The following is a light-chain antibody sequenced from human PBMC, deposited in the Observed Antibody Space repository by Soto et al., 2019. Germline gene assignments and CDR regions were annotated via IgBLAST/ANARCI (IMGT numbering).Light chain of an antibody. V-gene: IGLV2-14*01. J-gene: IGLJ1*01. CDR3: SSYTITSSPL. Sequence: QSVLTQPASVSGAPGQSITISCTGTSSDVGGYDFVSWYRQYPGQAPKILIYEVTHRPSGVPDRFSGSKSGNTASLTISGLQADDEADYYCSSYTITSSPLFGPGIKVTAL. CDR2: EVT. CDR1: SSDVGGYDF.